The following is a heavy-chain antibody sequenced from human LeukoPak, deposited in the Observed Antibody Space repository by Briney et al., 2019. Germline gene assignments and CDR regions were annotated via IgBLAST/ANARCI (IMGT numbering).Heavy chain of an antibody. J-gene: IGHJ4*02. CDR3: AGGSRRDGYDY. D-gene: IGHD5-24*01. CDR1: GFTVSSNY. Sequence: GGSLRLSCAASGFTVSSNYMSWVRQAPGKGLEWVSVIYDNGDAYSADSVKGRSTISRHNSKNTLYLQMNSLRPEDTAVYYCAGGSRRDGYDYWGQGTLVTVSS. CDR2: IYDNGDA. V-gene: IGHV3-53*04.